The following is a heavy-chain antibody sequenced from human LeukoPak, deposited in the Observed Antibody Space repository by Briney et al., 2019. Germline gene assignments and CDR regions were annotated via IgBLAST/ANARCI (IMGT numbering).Heavy chain of an antibody. V-gene: IGHV3-20*04. CDR1: GFTFDDYG. J-gene: IGHJ4*02. D-gene: IGHD2-2*01. CDR2: INWNGGST. Sequence: GGSLRLSCAASGFTFDDYGMSWVRQAPGKGLEWVSGINWNGGSTGYADSVKGRFTISRDNAKNSLYLQMSSLRAEDTALYYCARDGLGYCSSTSCYETDYWGQGTLVTVSS. CDR3: ARDGLGYCSSTSCYETDY.